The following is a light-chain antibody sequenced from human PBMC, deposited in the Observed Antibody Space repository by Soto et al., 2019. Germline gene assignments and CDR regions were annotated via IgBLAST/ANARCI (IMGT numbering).Light chain of an antibody. CDR3: NSYAGSFGL. J-gene: IGLJ2*01. CDR2: EVS. CDR1: SSDVGGSNY. V-gene: IGLV2-8*01. Sequence: QSALTQPPSASGSPGQSVTISCTGTSSDVGGSNYVSWYQQHPGKASKLMIYEVSKRPSGVPDRFSGSKSVNTASLTVSELQGEDEADYYCNSYAGSFGLFGGVTQQTVL.